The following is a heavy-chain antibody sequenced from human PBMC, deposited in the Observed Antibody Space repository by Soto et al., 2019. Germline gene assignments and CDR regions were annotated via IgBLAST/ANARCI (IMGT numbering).Heavy chain of an antibody. CDR3: AKDRQGPKNGMDV. CDR2: ISYDGSIK. V-gene: IGHV3-30*18. J-gene: IGHJ6*02. Sequence: GGSLRLSCAASGFTFNNFGIHWVRQAPGKGLEWVAVISYDGSIKYYEDSVKGRFTISRDNSKSTLYLQMNSLRAEDTAVYYCAKDRQGPKNGMDVWGQGTTVTVSS. CDR1: GFTFNNFG.